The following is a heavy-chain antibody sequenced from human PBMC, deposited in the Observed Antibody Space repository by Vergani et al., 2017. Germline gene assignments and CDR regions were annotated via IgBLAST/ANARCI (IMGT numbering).Heavy chain of an antibody. Sequence: QVQLVQSGIEVKKPGASVKVSCKASGYTFTTYGISWVRQAPGQGLEWMGWISASNGNTNYAQKLLGRVTMTTDRSTSTAYMELRSLRSDDTAVYYCARGRLKIEGVTSNWFDPWGQGTLVTVSS. V-gene: IGHV1-18*01. CDR3: ARGRLKIEGVTSNWFDP. CDR2: ISASNGNT. D-gene: IGHD1-26*01. J-gene: IGHJ5*02. CDR1: GYTFTTYG.